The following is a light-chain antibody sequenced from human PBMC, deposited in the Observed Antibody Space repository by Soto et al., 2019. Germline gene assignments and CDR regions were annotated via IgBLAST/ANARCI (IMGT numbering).Light chain of an antibody. Sequence: DIQMTQSPSTLSASVGDRVTITCRASQSIRSWLAWYQQKPGRAPKLLIYQASNLESGVPSRFSGSGSGTEFTLTISSLHPDDFATYYCQQYNSYSRTFGQGTKVDIK. CDR2: QAS. CDR3: QQYNSYSRT. CDR1: QSIRSW. V-gene: IGKV1-5*03. J-gene: IGKJ1*01.